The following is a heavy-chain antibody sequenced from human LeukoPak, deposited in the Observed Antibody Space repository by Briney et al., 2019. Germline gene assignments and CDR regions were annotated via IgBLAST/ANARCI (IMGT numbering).Heavy chain of an antibody. J-gene: IGHJ4*02. CDR2: IRGSGT. D-gene: IGHD3-10*01. V-gene: IGHV3-53*01. Sequence: PGGSLRLSCAASGFTVSSNYMSWVRQAPGKGLEWVSGIRGSGTYYADSVKGRFTISRDNSKNTLYLQMNSLRAEDTAVYFCAKDLASGTMGYFDYWGQGTLVTVSS. CDR1: GFTVSSNY. CDR3: AKDLASGTMGYFDY.